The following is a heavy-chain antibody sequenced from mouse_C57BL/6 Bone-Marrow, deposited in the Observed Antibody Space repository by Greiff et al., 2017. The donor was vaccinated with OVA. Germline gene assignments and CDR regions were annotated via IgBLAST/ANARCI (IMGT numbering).Heavy chain of an antibody. J-gene: IGHJ3*01. CDR3: ARWALRRGAWFAY. D-gene: IGHD1-2*01. CDR2: IYPRSGNT. Sequence: QVQLQQSGAELARPGASVKLSCKASGYTFTSYGISWVKQRTGQGLEWIGEIYPRSGNTYYNEKFKCKATLTADKSSRTAYMELRSLTSEDSAVYFCARWALRRGAWFAYWGQGTLVTVSA. V-gene: IGHV1-81*01. CDR1: GYTFTSYG.